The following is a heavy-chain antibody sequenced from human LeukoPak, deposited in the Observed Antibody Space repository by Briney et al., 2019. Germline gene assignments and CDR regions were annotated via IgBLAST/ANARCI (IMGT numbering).Heavy chain of an antibody. CDR2: IYYSGST. CDR3: ARDFGDNYYGSGSYVY. Sequence: SETLSLTCTVSGGAISYYYWNWIRQPPGKGLEWIGYIYYSGSTNYNPSLKSRVTISVDTSKNQFSLKLTSVTAADTAVYYCARDFGDNYYGSGSYVYWGQGTLVAVSS. D-gene: IGHD3-10*01. CDR1: GGAISYYY. V-gene: IGHV4-59*12. J-gene: IGHJ4*02.